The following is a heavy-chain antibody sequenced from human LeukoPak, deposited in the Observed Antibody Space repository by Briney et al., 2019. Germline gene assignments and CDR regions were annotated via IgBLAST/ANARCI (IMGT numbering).Heavy chain of an antibody. D-gene: IGHD6-19*01. J-gene: IGHJ3*02. Sequence: GASVKVSCKASGYTFTSYGISWVRQAPGQGLEWMGWISAYNGNTNYAQKLQGRVTMTTDTSTSTAYMELRSLRSDDTAVYYCARWGLLAVAGTEDAFDIWGQGTMVTVSS. CDR2: ISAYNGNT. CDR3: ARWGLLAVAGTEDAFDI. V-gene: IGHV1-18*01. CDR1: GYTFTSYG.